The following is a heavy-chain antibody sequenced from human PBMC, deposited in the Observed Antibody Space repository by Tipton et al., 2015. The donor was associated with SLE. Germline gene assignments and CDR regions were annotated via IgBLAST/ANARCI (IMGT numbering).Heavy chain of an antibody. CDR3: ARDVWRNSFDI. Sequence: SLRLSCAASGFTFSTYSMNWVRQAPGKGLEWASSISSSSYIYYADSVKGRFTISRANANNSLYLQMNSLRAEDTAVYYCARDVWRNSFDIWGQGTIITVSS. V-gene: IGHV3-21*01. CDR1: GFTFSTYS. D-gene: IGHD2-8*01. J-gene: IGHJ3*02. CDR2: ISSSSYI.